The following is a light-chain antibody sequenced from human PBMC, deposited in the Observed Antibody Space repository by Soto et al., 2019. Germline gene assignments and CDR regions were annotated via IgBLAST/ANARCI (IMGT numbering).Light chain of an antibody. Sequence: EIVLTQSPATLSLSPGEIATLSCRASQSVSSYLAWYQQKPGQAPRLLIYDASNRAAGIPARFSGSGSGTDFTLTISSLEPEDFALYYCQQRSHWPITFGQGTRLEIK. CDR1: QSVSSY. V-gene: IGKV3-11*01. J-gene: IGKJ5*01. CDR3: QQRSHWPIT. CDR2: DAS.